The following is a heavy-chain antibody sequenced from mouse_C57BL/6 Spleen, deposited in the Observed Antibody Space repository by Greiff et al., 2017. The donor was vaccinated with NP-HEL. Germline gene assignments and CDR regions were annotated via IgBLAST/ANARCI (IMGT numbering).Heavy chain of an antibody. D-gene: IGHD1-1*01. CDR3: ARDGSQFSYYYAMDY. CDR1: GYTFTSYW. CDR2: IYPGSGST. J-gene: IGHJ4*01. Sequence: VQLQQPGAELVKPGASVKMSCKASGYTFTSYWITWVKQRPGQGLEWIGDIYPGSGSTNYNEKFKSKATLTVDTSSSTAYMQLSSLTSEDSAVYYCARDGSQFSYYYAMDYWGQGTSVTVSS. V-gene: IGHV1-55*01.